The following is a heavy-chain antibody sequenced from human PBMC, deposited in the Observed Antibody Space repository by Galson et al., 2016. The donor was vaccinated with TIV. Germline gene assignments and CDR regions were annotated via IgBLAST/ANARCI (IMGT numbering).Heavy chain of an antibody. Sequence: SVKVSCKASGGIFRNFAITWVRQAPGQGLEWMGVILPIFGTTNYARKFQGRVTITADQPAMTAYMELSSLRSDDTAVYYCTRSPYSNYAHGLDYCFDFWGQRTLGTVSS. CDR2: ILPIFGTT. V-gene: IGHV1-69*13. CDR1: GGIFRNFA. D-gene: IGHD4-11*01. CDR3: TRSPYSNYAHGLDYCFDF. J-gene: IGHJ4*02.